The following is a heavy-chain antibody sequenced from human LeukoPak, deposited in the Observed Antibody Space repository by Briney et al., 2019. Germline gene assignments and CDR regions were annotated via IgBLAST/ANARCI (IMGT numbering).Heavy chain of an antibody. V-gene: IGHV1-69*13. J-gene: IGHJ6*03. D-gene: IGHD3-3*01. CDR1: GGTFSSYA. Sequence: SVTVSCQASGGTFSSYAISWVRQAPGQGLEWLGGIIPIFGTANYAQKFQGRVTITADESTSTAYMELSSLRSEDTAVYYCARARFLEWLSSYYYYYMDVWGKGTTVTVSS. CDR2: IIPIFGTA. CDR3: ARARFLEWLSSYYYYYMDV.